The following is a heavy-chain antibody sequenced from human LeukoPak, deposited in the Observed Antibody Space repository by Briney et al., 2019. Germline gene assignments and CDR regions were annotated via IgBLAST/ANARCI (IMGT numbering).Heavy chain of an antibody. CDR1: GFTFSDYY. J-gene: IGHJ4*02. CDR3: ARAYGSGSYYNHIDY. CDR2: ISSSGSTI. Sequence: GGSLRLSCAASGFTFSDYYMSWIRQAPGKGLEWVSYISSSGSTIYYADSVKGRFTISRDNAKNSLYLQMNSLSAEDTAVYYCARAYGSGSYYNHIDYWGQGTLVTVSS. V-gene: IGHV3-11*01. D-gene: IGHD3-10*01.